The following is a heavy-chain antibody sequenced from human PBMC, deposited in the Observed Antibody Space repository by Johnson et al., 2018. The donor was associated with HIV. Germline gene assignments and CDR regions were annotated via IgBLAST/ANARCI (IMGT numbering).Heavy chain of an antibody. J-gene: IGHJ3*02. CDR2: ISGSGGRT. Sequence: QVQLVESGGGVVQRGGSLRLSCAASGFSFSNFGIHWVRQAPGKGLEWVSAISGSGGRTYYADSVKGRFTISRDNYTNTLYLQMNTLRAEDTALYYCARDKTRVSAWYSFDIWGQVTMVSVSS. V-gene: IGHV3-NL1*01. D-gene: IGHD2-8*01. CDR3: ARDKTRVSAWYSFDI. CDR1: GFSFSNFG.